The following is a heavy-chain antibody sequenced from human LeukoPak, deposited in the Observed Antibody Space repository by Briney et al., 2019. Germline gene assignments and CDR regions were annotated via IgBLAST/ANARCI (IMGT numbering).Heavy chain of an antibody. CDR2: IKQDGSEK. V-gene: IGHV3-7*01. CDR3: ARSKRAAAGTFDY. Sequence: PGGSLRLPCSSCGYTISSYWMSWVREAPGRGLEWVADIKQDGSEKYSVDSVTGRFTFSRHNAKNSLYLQMNSLRDENTGVYYCARSKRAAAGTFDYWGQGTLVTVSS. J-gene: IGHJ4*02. CDR1: GYTISSYW. D-gene: IGHD6-13*01.